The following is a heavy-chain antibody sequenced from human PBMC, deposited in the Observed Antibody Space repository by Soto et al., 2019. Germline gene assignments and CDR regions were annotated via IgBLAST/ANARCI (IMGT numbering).Heavy chain of an antibody. CDR2: IIPILGIA. CDR3: VMQRGGVVY. D-gene: IGHD6-25*01. V-gene: IGHV1-69*02. Sequence: SVKVSCKASGGTFSSYTISWVRQAPGQGLEWMGRIIPILGIANYAQKFQGRVTMTRDTSISTAYMDLSRLRSDDTAVYYCVMQRGGVVYWGQGTLVTVSS. CDR1: GGTFSSYT. J-gene: IGHJ4*02.